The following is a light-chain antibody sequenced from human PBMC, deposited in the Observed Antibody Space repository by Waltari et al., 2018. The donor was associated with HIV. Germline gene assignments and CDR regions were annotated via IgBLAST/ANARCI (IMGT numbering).Light chain of an antibody. J-gene: IGLJ3*02. CDR2: GNN. CDR1: GSNIGTNS. V-gene: IGLV1-47*01. Sequence: QSVLTHTHHASGGPGQRVTISCSRSGSNIGTNSVFCYHHLPRAAPRLCICGNNQRPSGLPDRFSASKSDTSASLAISGPRSEDEGDYYCAIWSDSLTGWVFGGGTKVTVL. CDR3: AIWSDSLTGWV.